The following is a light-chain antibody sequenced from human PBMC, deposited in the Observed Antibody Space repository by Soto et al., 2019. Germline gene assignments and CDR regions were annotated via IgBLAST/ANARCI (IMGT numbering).Light chain of an antibody. J-gene: IGKJ1*01. CDR2: GAS. CDR3: QQYGSSPQT. V-gene: IGKV3-20*01. CDR1: QSVSSSY. Sequence: EIVLTQSPGTLSLSPGERATLSCRASQSVSSSYLAWYQQKPGQAPRRLIYGASSRATGIPDRFSGSGSGTDFTLTISRLETEDWAVYYCQQYGSSPQTFGQGTNVDIK.